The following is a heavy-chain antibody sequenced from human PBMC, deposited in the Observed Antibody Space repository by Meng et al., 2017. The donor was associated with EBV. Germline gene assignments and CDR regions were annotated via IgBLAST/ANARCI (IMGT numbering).Heavy chain of an antibody. D-gene: IGHD6-13*01. V-gene: IGHV4-39*07. Sequence: QVQLQESGPGLVKPSESLSLTCTVSGESISRSRYYWGWTRQPPGKGLEWIGNIYYSGSTYYNPSLPSLKSRVTISLDTSKNQFSLRLTSVTAADTAVYYCARDCFSSGWCPYFQRWCPGTLVTVS. CDR2: IYYSGST. CDR3: ARDCFSSGWCPYFQR. J-gene: IGHJ1*01. CDR1: GESISRSRYY.